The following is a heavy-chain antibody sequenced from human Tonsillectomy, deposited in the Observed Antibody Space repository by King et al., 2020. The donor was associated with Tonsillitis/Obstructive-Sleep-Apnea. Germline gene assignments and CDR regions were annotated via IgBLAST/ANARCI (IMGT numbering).Heavy chain of an antibody. Sequence: VQLQQWGAGLLKPSETLSLTCAVYGGSFSGYYWSWIRQPPGKGLEWIGEINHSGSTNYNPSLKSRVTISVDTSKNQFSLKLSSVTAADTAVYYCARGERIGYCYGYPFDLWGRCTLVTVSS. CDR1: GGSFSGYY. D-gene: IGHD5-18*01. V-gene: IGHV4-34*01. CDR3: ARGERIGYCYGYPFDL. CDR2: INHSGST. J-gene: IGHJ2*01.